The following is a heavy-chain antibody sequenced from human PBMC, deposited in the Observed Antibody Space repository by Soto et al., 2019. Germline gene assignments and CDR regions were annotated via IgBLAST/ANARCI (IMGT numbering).Heavy chain of an antibody. J-gene: IGHJ4*02. CDR2: IRSNGGST. CDR1: GFTFSSYA. Sequence: EVQLVESGGGLVQPGGSLRLSCAASGFTFSSYAMHWVRQAPGKGLEYVSAIRSNGGSTYYANSVKGRFTISRDNSKNTLYLQIGSLRAEDMAVYYGARPNRGLFWRHFDYWGQGTLVIVSS. V-gene: IGHV3-64*01. D-gene: IGHD3-3*01. CDR3: ARPNRGLFWRHFDY.